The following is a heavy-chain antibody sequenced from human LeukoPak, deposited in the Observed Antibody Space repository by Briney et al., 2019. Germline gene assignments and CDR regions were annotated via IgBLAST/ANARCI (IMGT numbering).Heavy chain of an antibody. Sequence: SETLSLTCSVSGASISGGTYYWGWIRQPPGKGLEWFGSIYYTGSTYEHPLLKSRVTISVDTSKNQFSLKLSSVTAADTAVYYCARRGGSGRAFDYWGQGTLVTVSS. D-gene: IGHD1-26*01. CDR2: IYYTGST. CDR1: GASISGGTYY. J-gene: IGHJ4*02. V-gene: IGHV4-39*01. CDR3: ARRGGSGRAFDY.